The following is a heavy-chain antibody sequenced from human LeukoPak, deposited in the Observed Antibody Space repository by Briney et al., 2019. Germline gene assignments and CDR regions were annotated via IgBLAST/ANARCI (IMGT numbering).Heavy chain of an antibody. CDR2: TYYRSKWYN. V-gene: IGHV6-1*01. D-gene: IGHD1-26*01. Sequence: SQTLSLTCAISGDSVSGNSVAWNWIRQSPSRGLKWLGRTYYRSKWYNDYAVSVKSRITINPDTSKNQFSLQLNSVTPDDTAVYYCARVRRLGVNWFDPWGQGTLVTVSS. CDR3: ARVRRLGVNWFDP. CDR1: GDSVSGNSVA. J-gene: IGHJ5*02.